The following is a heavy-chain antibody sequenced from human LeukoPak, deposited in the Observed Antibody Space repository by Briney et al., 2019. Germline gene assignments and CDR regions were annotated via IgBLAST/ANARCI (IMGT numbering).Heavy chain of an antibody. CDR3: ARHGYYYNEFDY. CDR2: IFYSGST. J-gene: IGHJ4*02. CDR1: GGSFSGYY. V-gene: IGHV4-34*12. D-gene: IGHD2/OR15-2a*01. Sequence: SETLSLTCAVYGGSFSGYYWSWIRQPPGKELKWIGSIFYSGSTYYNPSLRGRVTISVDTSQNQFSLKLSSVTAADAAVYYCARHGYYYNEFDYWGQGTLVTVSS.